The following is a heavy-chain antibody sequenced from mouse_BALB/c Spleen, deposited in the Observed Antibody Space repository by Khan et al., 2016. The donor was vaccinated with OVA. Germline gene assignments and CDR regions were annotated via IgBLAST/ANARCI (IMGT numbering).Heavy chain of an antibody. J-gene: IGHJ3*01. Sequence: VQLKESGPSLVKPSQTLSLTCSVTGDSITSGYWNWIRKFPGNKLEYMGYISYSGSTYYNPSLKSRISITRDTSKNQYYLQLNSVTTEDTATYYCARDSYDYDGAFAYWGQGTLVTVSA. D-gene: IGHD2-4*01. CDR2: ISYSGST. CDR3: ARDSYDYDGAFAY. V-gene: IGHV3-8*02. CDR1: GDSITSGY.